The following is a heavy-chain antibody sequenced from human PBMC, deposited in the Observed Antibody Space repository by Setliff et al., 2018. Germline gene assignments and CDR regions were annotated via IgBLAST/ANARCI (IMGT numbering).Heavy chain of an antibody. CDR2: FDPEDGEP. CDR3: ARVGSSSWLHPDVYYYYGMDV. J-gene: IGHJ6*02. CDR1: GYTLTELS. D-gene: IGHD6-13*01. V-gene: IGHV1-24*01. Sequence: GASVQVSCQVSGYTLTELSMHWVRQAPGKGLEWMGGFDPEDGEPIYAQKLQGRVTMTTDTSTSTAYMELRSLRSDDTAVYYCARVGSSSWLHPDVYYYYGMDVWGQGTTVTVSS.